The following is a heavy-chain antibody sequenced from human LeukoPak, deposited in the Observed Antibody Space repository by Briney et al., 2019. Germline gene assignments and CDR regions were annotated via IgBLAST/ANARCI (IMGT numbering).Heavy chain of an antibody. V-gene: IGHV2-5*02. CDR2: IYWDDDK. CDR3: AHSLVTVTTFKPFDY. J-gene: IGHJ4*02. Sequence: SGPTLVNPTQTLTLTCTFSGFSLSTSGVGVGWIRQPPGRALEWLALIYWDDDKRYSPSLESRLTITKDTSKNQVVLTMTNMDPVDTATYYCAHSLVTVTTFKPFDYWGQGTLVTVSS. D-gene: IGHD4-17*01. CDR1: GFSLSTSGVG.